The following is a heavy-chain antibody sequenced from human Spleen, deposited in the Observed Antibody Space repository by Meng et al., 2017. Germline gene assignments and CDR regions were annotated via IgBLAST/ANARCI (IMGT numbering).Heavy chain of an antibody. V-gene: IGHV3-21*01. CDR2: ISSSSGYI. CDR3: ARALYSSSWISDYYYGMDV. CDR1: GFTFGGYT. Sequence: GESLKISCAASGFTFGGYTMNWVRQAPGKGLEWVSSISSSSGYIYYADSVRGRFTISRDNAKNSLYLHMNSLRAEDTAVYYCARALYSSSWISDYYYGMDVWGQGTTVTVSS. D-gene: IGHD6-13*01. J-gene: IGHJ6*02.